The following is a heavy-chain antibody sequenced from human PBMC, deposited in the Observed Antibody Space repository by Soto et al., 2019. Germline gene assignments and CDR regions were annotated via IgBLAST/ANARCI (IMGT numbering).Heavy chain of an antibody. CDR2: INAGNGNT. J-gene: IGHJ3*02. Sequence: ASVKVSCKASGSTFTNYAMHWVRHAPGERPEWMGWINAGNGNTKFSQRFQGRVTITRDTSANIAYMELSSLTSEDTAVYYCARAGFCSTTSCSDAFDIWGQGTMVTVSS. CDR3: ARAGFCSTTSCSDAFDI. D-gene: IGHD2-2*01. CDR1: GSTFTNYA. V-gene: IGHV1-3*01.